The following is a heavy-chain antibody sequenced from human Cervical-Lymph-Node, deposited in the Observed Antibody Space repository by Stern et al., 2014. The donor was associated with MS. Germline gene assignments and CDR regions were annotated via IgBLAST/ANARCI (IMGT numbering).Heavy chain of an antibody. J-gene: IGHJ4*02. CDR2: FRPKSGGT. V-gene: IGHV1-2*02. CDR3: ARRVAAAGTHYYGLFGH. D-gene: IGHD6-13*01. CDR1: VYTFRDYY. Sequence: VPLVESGAEVKEPGASVKVSCKASVYTFRDYYLHWVRQAPGHGLEWLVWFRPKSGGTNFAQKFQVRVTMTSDTSIATAYMELTRLRSDDTAVYYCARRVAAAGTHYYGLFGHWGQGTLVTVSS.